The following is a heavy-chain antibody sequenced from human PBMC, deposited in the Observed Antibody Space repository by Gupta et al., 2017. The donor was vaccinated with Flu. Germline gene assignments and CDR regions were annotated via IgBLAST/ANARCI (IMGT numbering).Heavy chain of an antibody. CDR3: ARGGYISGWPGPFDG. CDR2: IDTRGTT. CDR1: GGSITRGSYY. Sequence: VQLQASGPGLVKPSQTLSLTCTVSGGSITRGSYYWSWIRQSAGKGMEWMGRIDTRGTTNHNRYLDNRINRSGDTAKNEFSLKRTSVTAADTAVEEGARGGYISGWPGPFDGWGQGIRVTVSA. V-gene: IGHV4-61*02. J-gene: IGHJ4*02. D-gene: IGHD6-25*01.